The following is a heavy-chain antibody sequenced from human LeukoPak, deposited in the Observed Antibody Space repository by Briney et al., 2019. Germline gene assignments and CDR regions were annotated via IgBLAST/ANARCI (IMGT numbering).Heavy chain of an antibody. CDR3: ARDGYGSTVEAFDI. CDR2: IYYSGST. Sequence: SETLSLTCTVSGGSISSGGYYWSWIRQHPGKGLEWIGYIYYSGSTYYNPSLKSRVTISVDTSKNQFSLKLSSVTAADTAVYYSARDGYGSTVEAFDIWGQGTMVTVSS. V-gene: IGHV4-31*03. CDR1: GGSISSGGYY. D-gene: IGHD3-10*01. J-gene: IGHJ3*02.